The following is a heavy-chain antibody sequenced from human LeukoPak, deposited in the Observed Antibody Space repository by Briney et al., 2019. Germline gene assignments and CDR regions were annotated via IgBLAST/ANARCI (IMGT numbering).Heavy chain of an antibody. J-gene: IGHJ4*02. CDR3: TTDVTIISMIPFY. CDR2: ISYDGSNK. Sequence: GRSLRLSCAASGFTFSSYAMHWVRQAPGKGLEWVAVISYDGSNKYYADSVKGRFTISRDNSKNTLYLQMNSLRAEDTAVYYRTTDVTIISMIPFYWGQGTLVTVSS. V-gene: IGHV3-30-3*01. D-gene: IGHD3-22*01. CDR1: GFTFSSYA.